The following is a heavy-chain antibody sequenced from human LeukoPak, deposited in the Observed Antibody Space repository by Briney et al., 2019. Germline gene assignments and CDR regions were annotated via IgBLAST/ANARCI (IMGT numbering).Heavy chain of an antibody. Sequence: GGSLRLSCAASGFTFRSYWMSWVRQAPGKGLELVANINQGGSVQYYMDSVKGRFSISRDDAKNSLYVQMNSLRDEDTAVYCTRVEYSGWNLEYWGQGALVTVSS. CDR3: TRVEYSGWNLEY. J-gene: IGHJ4*02. CDR2: INQGGSVQ. CDR1: GFTFRSYW. D-gene: IGHD5-12*01. V-gene: IGHV3-7*01.